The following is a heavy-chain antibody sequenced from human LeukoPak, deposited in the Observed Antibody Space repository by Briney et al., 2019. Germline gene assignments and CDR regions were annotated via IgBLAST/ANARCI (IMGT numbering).Heavy chain of an antibody. CDR3: ASMTRPYYFDY. D-gene: IGHD3-16*01. CDR2: IYYSGST. Sequence: SDTLSLTCTVSGGSISSYYWSWIRQPPGRGLEWIGYIYYSGSTNYNPSLKGRVTMSVDTSKNQFSLKLSSVTTADTAVYYCASMTRPYYFDYWGQGTLVTVSS. J-gene: IGHJ4*02. V-gene: IGHV4-59*07. CDR1: GGSISSYY.